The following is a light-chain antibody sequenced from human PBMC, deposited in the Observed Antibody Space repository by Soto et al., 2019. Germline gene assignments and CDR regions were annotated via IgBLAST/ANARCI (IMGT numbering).Light chain of an antibody. V-gene: IGKV1-39*01. CDR2: AAS. CDR1: QSISNY. Sequence: DIQMTQSPSSLSASVGDRVTITCRASQSISNYLNWYQQKPGKAPKLLIYAASSMQSGVPSRFSGSGSETDFTLTISSLQPDDSATSYCQQSFSPRWTFGQGTKVEVK. J-gene: IGKJ1*01. CDR3: QQSFSPRWT.